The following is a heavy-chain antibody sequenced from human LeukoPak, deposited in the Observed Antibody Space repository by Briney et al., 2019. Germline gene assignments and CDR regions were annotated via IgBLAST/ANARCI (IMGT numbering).Heavy chain of an antibody. CDR3: ARLRRYSSSWYPESPRWSVFDY. V-gene: IGHV4-39*01. Sequence: SETLSLTCTVSGGSISSSSYYWGWIRQPPGRGLEWIWSIYYSGSTYYNPSLKSRVTISVDTSKNQFSLKLSSVTAADTAVYYCARLRRYSSSWYPESPRWSVFDYWGQGTLVTVSS. CDR2: IYYSGST. D-gene: IGHD6-13*01. J-gene: IGHJ4*02. CDR1: GGSISSSSYY.